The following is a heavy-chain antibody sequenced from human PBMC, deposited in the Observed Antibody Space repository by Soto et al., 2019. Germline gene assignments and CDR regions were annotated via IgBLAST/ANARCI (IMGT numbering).Heavy chain of an antibody. J-gene: IGHJ6*01. CDR1: GDSVSSNSAA. V-gene: IGHV6-1*01. CDR2: AYYRSNWYN. CDR3: ARQCGSSSFSTDGGVEV. Sequence: SQTLSLTCATSGDSVSSNSAAWNWIRQSPSRGLEWQGRAYYRSNWYNDYALSVKSRITINADTSRNQFSLQLNSVTPEDTAVYYCARQCGSSSFSTDGGVEVWGQGAEVTVS. D-gene: IGHD6-13*01.